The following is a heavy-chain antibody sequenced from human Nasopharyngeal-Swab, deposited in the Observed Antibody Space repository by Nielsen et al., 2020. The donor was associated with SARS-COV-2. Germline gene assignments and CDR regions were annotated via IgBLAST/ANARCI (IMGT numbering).Heavy chain of an antibody. Sequence: GESLKISCTASGYTFTSYYMHWVRQAPGQGLEWMGIINPSGGSTSYAQKFQGRVTMTRDTSTSTVYMELSSLRSEDTAVYYCARSLNIVVVVAAKDYYYYGMDVWGQGTTVTVSS. J-gene: IGHJ6*02. D-gene: IGHD2-15*01. V-gene: IGHV1-46*01. CDR2: INPSGGST. CDR3: ARSLNIVVVVAAKDYYYYGMDV. CDR1: GYTFTSYY.